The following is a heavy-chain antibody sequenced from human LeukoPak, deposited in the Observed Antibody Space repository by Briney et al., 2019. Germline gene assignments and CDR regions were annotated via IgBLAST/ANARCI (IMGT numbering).Heavy chain of an antibody. D-gene: IGHD3-10*01. CDR1: GFTFSNYR. CDR3: AKGLDSMVRGVIGY. J-gene: IGHJ4*02. V-gene: IGHV3-48*04. CDR2: SNAAGSPV. Sequence: GGSLRLTCTGSGFTFSNYRMNWVRQAPGKGLEWISYSNAAGSPVSYAESVQGRFTISRDNAKNSLYLEMNSLRAEDTALYYCAKGLDSMVRGVIGYWGQGTLVTVSS.